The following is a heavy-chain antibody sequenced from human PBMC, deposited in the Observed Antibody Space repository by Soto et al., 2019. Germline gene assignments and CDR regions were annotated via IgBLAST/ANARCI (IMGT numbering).Heavy chain of an antibody. D-gene: IGHD6-19*01. V-gene: IGHV3-15*01. Sequence: PGGSLRLSCADSGFTFGDSWRSWVRQAPGKGLEWVGLIKKKTAGGTTDYAAPVKGRFTISRDDSKNTVYLQMRSLKTEDTAVYYCRTQWLDWGQGTLVTVS. CDR3: RTQWLD. J-gene: IGHJ4*02. CDR2: IKKKTAGGTT. CDR1: GFTFGDSW.